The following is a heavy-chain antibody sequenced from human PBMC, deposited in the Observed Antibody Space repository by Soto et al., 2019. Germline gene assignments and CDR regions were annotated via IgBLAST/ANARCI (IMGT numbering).Heavy chain of an antibody. V-gene: IGHV3-7*03. J-gene: IGHJ6*02. Sequence: PGGSLRLSCEASRFTFSSFWMSWVRQAPGKGLEWVANIRQDGTEKRYVDSVMGRFTISRDNAESSLHLQMDSLRVDDTAVYYCVRGSGLSSGNYGLDVWGQGTTVTVSS. CDR1: RFTFSSFW. CDR2: IRQDGTEK. CDR3: VRGSGLSSGNYGLDV. D-gene: IGHD3-3*01.